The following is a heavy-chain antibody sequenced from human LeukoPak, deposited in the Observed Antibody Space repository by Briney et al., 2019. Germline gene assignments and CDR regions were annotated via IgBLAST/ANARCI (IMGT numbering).Heavy chain of an antibody. D-gene: IGHD2-15*01. CDR2: ISADGTTT. CDR3: AGTWSFDY. V-gene: IGHV3-74*01. Sequence: GGSLRLSCAVSGFSFSNDWMHWVRQAPGKGLLWASRISADGTTTNYADSVKGRFTISRDNAKNTLYLQMDSLRAEDTAVYYCAGTWSFDYWGQGALVTVSS. CDR1: GFSFSNDW. J-gene: IGHJ4*02.